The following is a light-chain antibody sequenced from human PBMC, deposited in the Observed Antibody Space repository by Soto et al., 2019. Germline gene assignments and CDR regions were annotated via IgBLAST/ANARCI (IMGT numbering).Light chain of an antibody. CDR2: LKSDGSH. V-gene: IGLV4-69*01. J-gene: IGLJ3*02. CDR1: SGHSSYA. CDR3: QTWGTGIWV. Sequence: QPVLTQSPSASASLGASVKLTCTLSSGHSSYAIAWHQQQPDKGPRFLMKLKSDGSHTKGDGIPHRFSGSSSGAERYLTISSLQSEDEADYYCQTWGTGIWVFGGGTKVTVL.